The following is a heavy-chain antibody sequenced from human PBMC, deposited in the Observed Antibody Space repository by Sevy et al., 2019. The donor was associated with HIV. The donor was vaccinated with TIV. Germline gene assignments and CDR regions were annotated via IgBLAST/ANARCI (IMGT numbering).Heavy chain of an antibody. V-gene: IGHV3-48*01. CDR3: ASPLPFYYGSGSEEFDC. CDR1: GLTFSTYS. D-gene: IGHD3-10*01. J-gene: IGHJ4*02. Sequence: GGSLRLSCAASGLTFSTYSMNWVRQAPGKGLEWVSYISSSSSTIYYADSVKGRFTISRVNAKNSLYLQMNSLRAEDTAVYYCASPLPFYYGSGSEEFDCWGRGTLVTVSS. CDR2: ISSSSSTI.